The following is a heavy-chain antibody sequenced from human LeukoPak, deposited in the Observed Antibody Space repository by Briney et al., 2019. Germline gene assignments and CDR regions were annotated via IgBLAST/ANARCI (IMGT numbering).Heavy chain of an antibody. D-gene: IGHD3-10*01. V-gene: IGHV1-2*04. Sequence: ASVKVSCKASGYTFTGYYMHWVRQAPGQGLEWMGWINPNSGGTNYAQKFQGWVTMTRDTSISTAYMELSRLRSDDTAVYYCARAVSQRFGEFVGAFDIWGQGTMVTVSS. J-gene: IGHJ3*02. CDR2: INPNSGGT. CDR1: GYTFTGYY. CDR3: ARAVSQRFGEFVGAFDI.